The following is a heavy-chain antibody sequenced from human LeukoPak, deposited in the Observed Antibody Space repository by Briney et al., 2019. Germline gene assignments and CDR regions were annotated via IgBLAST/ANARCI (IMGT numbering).Heavy chain of an antibody. CDR3: AKANWVSNADAVW. Sequence: GGSLRLSCAASGFTFSSYAMHWVRQAPGKGLEWVSGITGSGSSTYYADSVKGRFTLSRDDSRNTVYFQLNDLRVEDTAKYYCAKANWVSNADAVWWGQGTQVTVSS. CDR1: GFTFSSYA. J-gene: IGHJ4*02. CDR2: ITGSGSST. D-gene: IGHD2-2*01. V-gene: IGHV3-23*01.